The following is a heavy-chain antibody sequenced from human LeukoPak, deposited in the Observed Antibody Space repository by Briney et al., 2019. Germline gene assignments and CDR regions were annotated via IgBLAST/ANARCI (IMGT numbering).Heavy chain of an antibody. D-gene: IGHD3-9*01. V-gene: IGHV1-2*02. CDR3: ARAGVLRYFDWLSWDY. CDR1: GYTFTGYY. CDR2: INPNSGGT. J-gene: IGHJ4*02. Sequence: ASVKVSCEASGYTFTGYYMHWVRQAPGQGLEWMGWINPNSGGTNYAQKFQGRVTMTRDTSISTAYMELSRLRSDDTAVCYCARAGVLRYFDWLSWDYWGQGTLVTVSS.